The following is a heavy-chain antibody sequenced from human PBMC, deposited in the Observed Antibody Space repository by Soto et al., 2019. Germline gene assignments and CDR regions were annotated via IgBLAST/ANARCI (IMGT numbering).Heavy chain of an antibody. CDR3: VRDSGRGFYFDY. Sequence: EVHLVESGGGLVQPGGSLRLSCAASGFTFSDYYMDWVRQAPGKGLEWVGRIRNRPNSYTTQYAASVKGRFAVLRDDSENLVYLQMNDLKTEDTAVYYCVRDSGRGFYFDYWSQGAQVTVSS. CDR2: IRNRPNSYTT. V-gene: IGHV3-72*01. J-gene: IGHJ4*02. D-gene: IGHD3-10*01. CDR1: GFTFSDYY.